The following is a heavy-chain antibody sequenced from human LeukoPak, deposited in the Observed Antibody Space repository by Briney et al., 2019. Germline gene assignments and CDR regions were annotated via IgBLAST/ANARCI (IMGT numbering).Heavy chain of an antibody. CDR2: IWDDGSNE. V-gene: IGHV3-33*01. CDR1: GFTFSNYG. Sequence: PGGSLRLSCAASGFTFSNYGMHWVRQAPGKGLEWVAVIWDDGSNEYYADSVKGRFTIFRDNRRNTLYLQMNSLRAEDTAVYSCARDHSGIKDYWGQGTLVTVSS. D-gene: IGHD1-1*01. J-gene: IGHJ4*02. CDR3: ARDHSGIKDY.